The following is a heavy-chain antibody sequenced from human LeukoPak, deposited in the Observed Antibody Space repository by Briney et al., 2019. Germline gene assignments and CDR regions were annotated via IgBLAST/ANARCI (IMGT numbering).Heavy chain of an antibody. CDR1: FTFSIYS. D-gene: IGHD3-10*01. CDR3: ARGYSSGSSAS. CDR2: ISLSSGIT. V-gene: IGHV3-48*01. J-gene: IGHJ5*02. Sequence: PGGSLRLSCGFTFSIYSMSWVRQAPGKGLEWVSYISLSSGITLYADSVKGRFTVSRDNAKNSVYLQMNSLRVEDTAVYYCARGYSSGSSASWGQGTLVTVSS.